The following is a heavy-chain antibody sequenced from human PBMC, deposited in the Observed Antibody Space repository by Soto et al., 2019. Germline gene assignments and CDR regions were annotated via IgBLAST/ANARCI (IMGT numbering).Heavy chain of an antibody. J-gene: IGHJ4*02. D-gene: IGHD2-15*01. CDR2: ISSSSSYI. CDR3: ARDRAPYCSGGSCYSLPADY. Sequence: GGSLRLSCAASGFTFSTYNMNWVRQAPGKGLGWVSSISSSSSYIYYADSVKGRFTISRDNAKNSLYLQMNSLRAEDTAVYYCARDRAPYCSGGSCYSLPADYWGQGTLVTVSS. V-gene: IGHV3-21*01. CDR1: GFTFSTYN.